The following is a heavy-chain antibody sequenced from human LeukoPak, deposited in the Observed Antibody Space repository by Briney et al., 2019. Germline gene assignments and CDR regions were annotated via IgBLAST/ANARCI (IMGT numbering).Heavy chain of an antibody. CDR2: INHSGST. CDR1: GGSFSGYY. CDR3: ARAEVRGVGATNLRFDY. Sequence: SETLSLTCAVYGGSFSGYYWSWIRQPPGKGLEWIGEINHSGSTNYNPSLKSRVTISVDTSKNQFSLKLSSVTAADTAVYYCARAEVRGVGATNLRFDYWGQGTLVTVSS. J-gene: IGHJ4*02. D-gene: IGHD1-26*01. V-gene: IGHV4-34*01.